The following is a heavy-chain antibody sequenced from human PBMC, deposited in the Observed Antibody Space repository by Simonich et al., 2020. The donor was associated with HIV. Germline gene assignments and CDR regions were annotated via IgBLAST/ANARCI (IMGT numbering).Heavy chain of an antibody. J-gene: IGHJ4*02. V-gene: IGHV1-2*02. Sequence: QVQLVQSGAEVKKPGASLKVSCKASGYPFMDYHVHWVRQAPGQGLEGMGWIKPNSGGTNYAQKCQGRVTMTRDTSISTAYMELSSLGSDDTAMYYCVRERNAATYPFDYWGQGTLVTVSS. CDR2: IKPNSGGT. CDR1: GYPFMDYH. D-gene: IGHD1-1*01. CDR3: VRERNAATYPFDY.